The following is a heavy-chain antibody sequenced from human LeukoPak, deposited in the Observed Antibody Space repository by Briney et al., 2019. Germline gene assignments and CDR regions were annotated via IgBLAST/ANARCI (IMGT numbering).Heavy chain of an antibody. V-gene: IGHV3-53*01. Sequence: PGGSLRLSCAVSGFTVSRTYMSWVRQAPGKGLEWVSVIYSGGGTYYADSVKGRLIISRDNSKNTVYLQMNSLRPEDTAVYFCARGGGSTWYNFWGQGTLLTVSS. CDR3: ARGGGSTWYNF. D-gene: IGHD6-13*01. CDR1: GFTVSRTY. J-gene: IGHJ4*02. CDR2: IYSGGGT.